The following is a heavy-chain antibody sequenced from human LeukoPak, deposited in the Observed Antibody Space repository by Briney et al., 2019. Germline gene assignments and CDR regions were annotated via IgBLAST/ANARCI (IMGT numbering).Heavy chain of an antibody. CDR2: ISAYNGNT. J-gene: IGHJ5*02. Sequence: ASVKVSCKASGYTFTSYGISWVRQAPGQRLEWMGWISAYNGNTNYAQKLQGRVTMTTDTSTSTAYMELRSLRSDDTAVYYCARGSFNYDFWSGMGRFDPWGQGTLVTVSS. D-gene: IGHD3-3*01. CDR3: ARGSFNYDFWSGMGRFDP. V-gene: IGHV1-18*01. CDR1: GYTFTSYG.